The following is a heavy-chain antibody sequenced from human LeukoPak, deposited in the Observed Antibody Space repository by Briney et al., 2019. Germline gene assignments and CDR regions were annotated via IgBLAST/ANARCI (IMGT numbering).Heavy chain of an antibody. CDR2: IKSDGST. CDR3: ARAPSEIGGYYPEYFRH. V-gene: IGHV3-74*01. CDR1: EFTLSTYW. Sequence: GGPLRLSCAASEFTLSTYWMHWVRQAQGKGLVWFSRIKSDGSTNYADSVKGRFTISRDNANNTLSLQMNSLRPEDTGVYYCARAPSEIGGYYPEYFRHWGQGTLVTVSS. D-gene: IGHD3-22*01. J-gene: IGHJ1*01.